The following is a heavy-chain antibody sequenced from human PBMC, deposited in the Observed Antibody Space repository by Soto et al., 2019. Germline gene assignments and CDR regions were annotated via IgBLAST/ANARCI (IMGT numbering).Heavy chain of an antibody. V-gene: IGHV3-23*01. Sequence: GGSLRLSCAASGFTFSSYAMSWVRQAPGKGLEWVSAISGSGGSTYYADSVKGRFTISRDNSKNTLYLQMNSLRAEGTAVYYCAKDGRGSYSSLEFQKNYFDYWGQGTLVTVSS. CDR2: ISGSGGST. CDR3: AKDGRGSYSSLEFQKNYFDY. D-gene: IGHD1-26*01. CDR1: GFTFSSYA. J-gene: IGHJ4*02.